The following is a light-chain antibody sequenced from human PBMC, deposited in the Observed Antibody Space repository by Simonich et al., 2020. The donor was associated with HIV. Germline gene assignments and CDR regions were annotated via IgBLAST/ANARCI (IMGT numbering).Light chain of an antibody. V-gene: IGKV1-33*01. CDR3: QQYDNLPPLT. CDR2: DAS. Sequence: DIQMTQSPSSLSASVGDRVNITGQASQDIRNYLNWYQQKPGKAPKLLIYDASNVETGVPSRFSGSGSGTDFTFTISSLQPEDIATYYCQQYDNLPPLTFGGGTKVEIK. J-gene: IGKJ4*01. CDR1: QDIRNY.